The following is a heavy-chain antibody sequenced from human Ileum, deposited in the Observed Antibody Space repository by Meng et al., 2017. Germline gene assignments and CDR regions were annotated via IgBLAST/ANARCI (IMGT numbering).Heavy chain of an antibody. CDR1: GYTFTTYG. D-gene: IGHD1-1*01. J-gene: IGHJ4*02. CDR2: MNTDKGNT. Sequence: QVQLVQSGAEVKKPGASVKVSCKAPGYTFTTYGISWVRQAPGQGLEWMGWMNTDKGNTNYAQKFQGRVTMTRDTSTSTAYMELRSLRSDDTAVYYCAREGAYNGGDYWGQGTLVTVSS. CDR3: AREGAYNGGDY. V-gene: IGHV1-18*01.